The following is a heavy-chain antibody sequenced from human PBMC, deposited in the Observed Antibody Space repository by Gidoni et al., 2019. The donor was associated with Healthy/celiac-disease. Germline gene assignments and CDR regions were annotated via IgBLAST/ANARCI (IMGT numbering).Heavy chain of an antibody. CDR3: AKDPFDYYDSSGPYAFDI. Sequence: EVQLLESGGGLVQPGGSLRLPCAASGFTFSSYPMSWVRQAPGKGLEWVSAISGSGGSTYYADPVKGRFTISRDNSKNTLYLQMNSLRAEDTAVYYCAKDPFDYYDSSGPYAFDIWGQGTMVTVSS. CDR1: GFTFSSYP. D-gene: IGHD3-22*01. J-gene: IGHJ3*02. V-gene: IGHV3-23*01. CDR2: ISGSGGST.